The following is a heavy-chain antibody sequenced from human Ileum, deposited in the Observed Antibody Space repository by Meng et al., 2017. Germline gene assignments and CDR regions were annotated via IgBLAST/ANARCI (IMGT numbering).Heavy chain of an antibody. J-gene: IGHJ4*02. CDR1: GFTFSSYP. D-gene: IGHD3-10*01. Sequence: GGPLRLSCAASGFTFSSYPMHWLRQAPGKGLEWVAVISDDGSSKYHADSVKGRFTISRDNSKNTLSLQMNSLRAEDTAVYYCARDRVTSGNYYFDYWGQGTLVTVSS. CDR3: ARDRVTSGNYYFDY. CDR2: ISDDGSSK. V-gene: IGHV3-30*01.